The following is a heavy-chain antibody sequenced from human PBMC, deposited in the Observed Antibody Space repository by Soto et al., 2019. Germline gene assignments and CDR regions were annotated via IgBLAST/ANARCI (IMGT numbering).Heavy chain of an antibody. V-gene: IGHV3-23*01. J-gene: IGHJ4*02. D-gene: IGHD4-17*01. CDR1: GFSFSTYS. CDR3: ARWDGYGDV. Sequence: GSLRLSCAASGFSFSTYSMAWVRQTPGKGLAWVSGLSGGGSNTFYADSVQGRFTISVDNSKNTVYLQMNSLRVEDTAVYYCARWDGYGDVWGQGTLVTVSS. CDR2: LSGGGSNT.